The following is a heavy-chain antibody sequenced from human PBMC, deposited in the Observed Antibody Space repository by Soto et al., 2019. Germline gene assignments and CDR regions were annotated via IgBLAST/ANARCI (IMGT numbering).Heavy chain of an antibody. CDR3: ARSYFDY. Sequence: SGPTLVNPTQTLTLTCTFSGFSLTTTKMGVGWIRQPPGKALEWLALISWDDDKRYTPSLQSRLTITKDTSKYQVVLTMANMDPVDTATYYCARSYFDYWGQGTLVTVSS. CDR2: ISWDDDK. V-gene: IGHV2-5*02. J-gene: IGHJ4*02. CDR1: GFSLTTTKMG.